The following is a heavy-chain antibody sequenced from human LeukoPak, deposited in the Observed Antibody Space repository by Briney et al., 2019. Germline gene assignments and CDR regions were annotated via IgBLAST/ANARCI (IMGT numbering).Heavy chain of an antibody. V-gene: IGHV4-4*09. CDR3: ARRTVGNCSSTSCYTLDP. CDR2: IYTSGST. CDR1: GGSISSYY. J-gene: IGHJ5*02. D-gene: IGHD2-2*02. Sequence: SETLSLTCTVSGGSISSYYWSWIRQPPGKGLEWIGYIYTSGSTNYNPPLKSRVTISVDTSKNQFSLKLSSVTAADTAVYYCARRTVGNCSSTSCYTLDPWGQGTLVTVSS.